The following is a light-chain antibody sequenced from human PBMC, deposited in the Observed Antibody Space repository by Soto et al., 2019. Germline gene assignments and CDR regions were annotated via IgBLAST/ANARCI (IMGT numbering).Light chain of an antibody. V-gene: IGKV3-20*01. CDR2: AAS. CDR3: QQYGSSPWT. Sequence: EIVLTQSPATLSLSPGERATHSCRASRSVSSKLAWYQQKPGQAPRLLIYAASRRATGIPDRFSGSGSGTDFTLTISRLEPEDFAVYYCQQYGSSPWTFGQGTKVDI. CDR1: RSVSSK. J-gene: IGKJ1*01.